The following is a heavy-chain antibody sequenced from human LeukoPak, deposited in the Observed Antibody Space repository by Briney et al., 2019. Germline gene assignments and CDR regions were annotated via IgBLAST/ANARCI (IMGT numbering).Heavy chain of an antibody. Sequence: ASVKVACKATGFKFVYYGITWVRQAPGQGLEWMGWMSGFNGNTNYGQKVQGRVTMTIDTSTSTAYMELRRLRSDDTAVYYCARHSPVSSVTTWREDYYYYGIDVWRRGTRV. D-gene: IGHD4-17*01. V-gene: IGHV1-18*01. CDR1: GFKFVYYG. CDR3: ARHSPVSSVTTWREDYYYYGIDV. CDR2: MSGFNGNT. J-gene: IGHJ6*01.